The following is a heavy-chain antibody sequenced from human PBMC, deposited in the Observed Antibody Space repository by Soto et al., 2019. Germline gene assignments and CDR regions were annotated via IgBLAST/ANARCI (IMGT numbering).Heavy chain of an antibody. CDR3: ARSPGGDI. CDR2: INGDGRTT. CDR1: GFTFSTYW. J-gene: IGHJ3*02. D-gene: IGHD3-16*01. Sequence: EVQLVESGGGLVQPGGSLRLSCAASGFTFSTYWMHWVRQVPGKGLVWVSRINGDGRTTSYADSVKGRFTISRDNAKNTLYLQMNSLRAEDTAVYFCARSPGGDIWGQGIMDTVSS. V-gene: IGHV3-74*01.